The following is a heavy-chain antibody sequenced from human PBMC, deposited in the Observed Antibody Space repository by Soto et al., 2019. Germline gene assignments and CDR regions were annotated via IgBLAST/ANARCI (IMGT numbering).Heavy chain of an antibody. D-gene: IGHD3-10*01. Sequence: PSETLSLTCTVSGGSISSYYWSWIRQPPGKGLEWIGYIYYSGSTNYNPSLKSRVTISVDTSKNQFSLKLSSVTAADTAVYYCARDYYGSGSWVHWFDPRGQGTLVTVSS. CDR1: GGSISSYY. CDR2: IYYSGST. V-gene: IGHV4-59*01. J-gene: IGHJ5*02. CDR3: ARDYYGSGSWVHWFDP.